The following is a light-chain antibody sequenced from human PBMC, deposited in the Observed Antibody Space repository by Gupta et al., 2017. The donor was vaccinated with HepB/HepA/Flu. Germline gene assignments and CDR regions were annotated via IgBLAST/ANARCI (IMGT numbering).Light chain of an antibody. J-gene: IGKJ3*01. Sequence: DIQMTQSPSSLSASVGDRVTITCRASQDISNYLAWFQQKPGKAPKSLIYYASSLKSGVPSKFSGSGSGTDFTLTISSRQPEDFATYYCQHDNSSPFTFGHGTKVDIK. V-gene: IGKV1-16*02. CDR3: QHDNSSPFT. CDR2: YAS. CDR1: QDISNY.